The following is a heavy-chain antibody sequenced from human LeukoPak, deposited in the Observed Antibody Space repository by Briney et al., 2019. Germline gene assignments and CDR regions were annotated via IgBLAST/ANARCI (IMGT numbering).Heavy chain of an antibody. V-gene: IGHV3-15*07. J-gene: IGHJ4*02. CDR1: GFTFSNAW. Sequence: PGGSLRLSCAASGFTFSNAWMNWVRQAPGKGLEWVGRIKSKTDGGTTDYAAPVKGRFTISRDDSKNTLYLQMNSLKTEDAAVYYCSTTYYYDSSEGYWGQGTLVTVSS. CDR2: IKSKTDGGTT. D-gene: IGHD3-22*01. CDR3: STTYYYDSSEGY.